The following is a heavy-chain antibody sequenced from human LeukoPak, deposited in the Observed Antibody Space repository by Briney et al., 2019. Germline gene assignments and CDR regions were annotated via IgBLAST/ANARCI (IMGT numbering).Heavy chain of an antibody. D-gene: IGHD3-22*01. V-gene: IGHV3-66*04. CDR2: IYSGGST. CDR1: GFTFDDYT. Sequence: GGSLRLSCAASGFTFDDYTMHWVRQAPGKGLEWVSVIYSGGSTYYADSVKGRFTISRDNSKNTLYLQMNSLRAEDTAVYYCARQMEYYYDSSGSPYYFDYWGQGTLVTVSS. CDR3: ARQMEYYYDSSGSPYYFDY. J-gene: IGHJ4*02.